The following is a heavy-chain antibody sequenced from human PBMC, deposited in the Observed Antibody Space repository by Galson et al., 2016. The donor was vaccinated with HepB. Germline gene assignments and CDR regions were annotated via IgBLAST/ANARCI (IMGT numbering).Heavy chain of an antibody. CDR2: IDYRGNS. CDR1: GGSISSSAYY. CDR3: TRRAVVGTTSGAFDI. D-gene: IGHD1-14*01. J-gene: IGHJ3*02. Sequence: SETLSLTCTVSGGSISSSAYYWGWIRQPPGKGLEWIANIDYRGNSYYKSSLKTRGTISVDPAKNQFSLKLNSVTAADTAVYFCTRRAVVGTTSGAFDIWGQGTMVTVSS. V-gene: IGHV4-39*01.